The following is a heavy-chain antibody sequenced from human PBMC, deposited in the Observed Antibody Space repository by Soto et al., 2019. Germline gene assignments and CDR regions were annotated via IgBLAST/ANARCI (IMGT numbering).Heavy chain of an antibody. Sequence: QLQLQESGSGLVKPSQTLSLTCAVSGGSISSGGYSWSWIRQPPGKGLEWIGYIYHSGSTYYNPSLKSRVTISVDRSKNQFSLKLSSVTAADTAVYYSARGGQVVRGSSVFSDWGQGTLVTVSS. CDR2: IYHSGST. V-gene: IGHV4-30-2*01. CDR3: ARGGQVVRGSSVFSD. D-gene: IGHD6-6*01. J-gene: IGHJ4*02. CDR1: GGSISSGGYS.